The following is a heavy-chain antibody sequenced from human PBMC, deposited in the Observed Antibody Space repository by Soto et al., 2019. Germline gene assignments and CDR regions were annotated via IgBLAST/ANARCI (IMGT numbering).Heavy chain of an antibody. CDR3: ARDFIEDAGKIFDY. D-gene: IGHD2-15*01. Sequence: EVQLVESGGGLVQPGGSLRLSCAASGITVSSNYMSWVRQAPGKGLEWVSLIYKDGTTFYADSVKGRFAISRDMSRNTLFLQMNSLRAEDTAVYHCARDFIEDAGKIFDYWGQGTLVTVSS. J-gene: IGHJ4*02. CDR2: IYKDGTT. CDR1: GITVSSNY. V-gene: IGHV3-66*01.